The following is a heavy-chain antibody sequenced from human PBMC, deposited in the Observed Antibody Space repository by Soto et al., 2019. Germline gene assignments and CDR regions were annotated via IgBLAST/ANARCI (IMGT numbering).Heavy chain of an antibody. V-gene: IGHV1-69*04. J-gene: IGHJ3*02. Sequence: SVKVSCKASGGTFSSYTISWVRQAPGQRLEWMGRIIPILGIANCAQKFQGRVTITADKSTSTAYMELSSLRSEDTAVYYCARDPKSSGWYSTLFGFDIWGQGTMVTVS. D-gene: IGHD6-19*01. CDR2: IIPILGIA. CDR3: ARDPKSSGWYSTLFGFDI. CDR1: GGTFSSYT.